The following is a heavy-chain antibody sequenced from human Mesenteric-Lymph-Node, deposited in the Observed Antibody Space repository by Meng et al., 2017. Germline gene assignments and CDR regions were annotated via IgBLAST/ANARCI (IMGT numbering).Heavy chain of an antibody. Sequence: GESLKISCAASGFTFSDYYMSWIRQAPGKGLEWVGRIKSKTDGGTTDYAAPVKGRFTISRDDSKNTLYLQMNSLKTEDTAVYYCTARIAAAGPPYYFDYWGQGTLVTVSS. V-gene: IGHV3-15*01. D-gene: IGHD6-13*01. J-gene: IGHJ4*02. CDR2: IKSKTDGGTT. CDR1: GFTFSDYY. CDR3: TARIAAAGPPYYFDY.